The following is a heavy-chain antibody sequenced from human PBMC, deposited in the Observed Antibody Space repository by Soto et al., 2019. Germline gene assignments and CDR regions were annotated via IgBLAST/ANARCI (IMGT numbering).Heavy chain of an antibody. Sequence: GASVKVSCKASGGTFSSYAISWVRQAPGQGLEWMGGIIPIFGTANYAQKFQGRVTITADESTSTAYMELSSLRSEDTAVYYCARENSPLIAARPENYYYGMDVWGQGTTVTVSS. J-gene: IGHJ6*02. CDR3: ARENSPLIAARPENYYYGMDV. CDR1: GGTFSSYA. D-gene: IGHD6-6*01. CDR2: IIPIFGTA. V-gene: IGHV1-69*13.